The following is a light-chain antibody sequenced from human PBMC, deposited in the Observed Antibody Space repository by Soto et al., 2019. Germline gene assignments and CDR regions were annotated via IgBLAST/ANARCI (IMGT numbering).Light chain of an antibody. J-gene: IGKJ4*01. V-gene: IGKV3-15*01. CDR2: GSS. Sequence: EIVMTQSPATLSVSPGERATLSCWASQSISSNLAWYQQKPGQAPRLLIYGSSTRATGIPARFSGSGSGTEFNITISRLQSEDFAVYYCQQYNNWPPGITFGGGTEVEIK. CDR3: QQYNNWPPGIT. CDR1: QSISSN.